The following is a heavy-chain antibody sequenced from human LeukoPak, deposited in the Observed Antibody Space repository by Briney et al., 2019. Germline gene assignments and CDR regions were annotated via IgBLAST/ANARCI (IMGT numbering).Heavy chain of an antibody. J-gene: IGHJ4*02. Sequence: SETLSLTCTVSGGSISSSSYYWGWIRQPPGKGLEWIGSIYYSGSTYYNPSLKSRVTISVDTSKNQFSLKLSSVTAADTAVYYCAREVNRYDYVWGSYRTSLYYFDYWGQGTLVTVSS. CDR3: AREVNRYDYVWGSYRTSLYYFDY. CDR2: IYYSGST. V-gene: IGHV4-39*02. D-gene: IGHD3-16*02. CDR1: GGSISSSSYY.